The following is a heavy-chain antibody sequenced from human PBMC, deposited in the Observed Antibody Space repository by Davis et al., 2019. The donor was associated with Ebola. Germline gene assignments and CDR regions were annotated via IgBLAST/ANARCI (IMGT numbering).Heavy chain of an antibody. Sequence: AASVKVSCKASGYTFTSYGISWVRQAPGQGLEWMGWISAYNGNTNYAQKLQGRVTMTTDTSTSTAYMELRSLRSDDTAVYYCARVPDIVLVVYDPYGMDVWGQGTTVTVSS. D-gene: IGHD2-8*02. CDR1: GYTFTSYG. V-gene: IGHV1-18*01. CDR2: ISAYNGNT. J-gene: IGHJ6*02. CDR3: ARVPDIVLVVYDPYGMDV.